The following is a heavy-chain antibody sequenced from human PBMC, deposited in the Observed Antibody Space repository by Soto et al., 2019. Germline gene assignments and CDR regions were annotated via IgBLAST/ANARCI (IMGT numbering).Heavy chain of an antibody. J-gene: IGHJ6*02. D-gene: IGHD6-13*01. Sequence: QVQLVESGGGVVQPGRSLRLSCAASGFTFSSYGMHWVRQAPGKGLEWVAVIWYDGSNKYYADSVKGRFTISRDNSKNTLYLQMTSLRADDTAVYYCARVFAAVPYYYYYVMDVWGQGTTVTVSS. V-gene: IGHV3-33*01. CDR3: ARVFAAVPYYYYYVMDV. CDR2: IWYDGSNK. CDR1: GFTFSSYG.